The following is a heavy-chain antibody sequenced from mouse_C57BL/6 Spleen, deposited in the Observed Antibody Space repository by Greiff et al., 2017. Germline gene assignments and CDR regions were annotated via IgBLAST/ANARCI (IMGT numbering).Heavy chain of an antibody. V-gene: IGHV5-6*01. J-gene: IGHJ2*01. CDR1: GFTFSSYG. D-gene: IGHD4-1*01. Sequence: EVQLVESGGDLVKPGGSLKLSCAASGFTFSSYGMSWVRQTPDKRLEWVATISSGGSYPYYPDSVKGRFTISRDNAKNTLYLQMSSLKSEDTAMYYCARQVNWTFDYWGQGTTLTVSS. CDR2: ISSGGSYP. CDR3: ARQVNWTFDY.